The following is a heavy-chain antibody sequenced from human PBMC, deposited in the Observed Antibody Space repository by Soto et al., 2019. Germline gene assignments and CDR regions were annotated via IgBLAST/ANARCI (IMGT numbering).Heavy chain of an antibody. Sequence: PGGSLRLSCASSVFTFSTYSMNCVRHAPGKGLEWVSYISSSSTYIYYADSVKGRFTISRDNAKNSLYLQMNSLRAEDTAVYYCLIAVAGYFAPEYWGQGTLVPVSS. J-gene: IGHJ4*02. CDR3: LIAVAGYFAPEY. V-gene: IGHV3-21*01. CDR2: ISSSSTYI. D-gene: IGHD6-19*01. CDR1: VFTFSTYS.